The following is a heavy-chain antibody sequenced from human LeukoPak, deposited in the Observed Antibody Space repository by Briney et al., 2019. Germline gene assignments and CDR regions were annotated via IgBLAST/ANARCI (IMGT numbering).Heavy chain of an antibody. CDR2: VSYDGSYK. V-gene: IGHV3-30*04. D-gene: IGHD6-13*01. CDR3: TSFPYWQQLVRAYYFDY. J-gene: IGHJ4*02. Sequence: GGSLRLSCAAAGFTFSKFAMHWVRQAPGKGLEWVAVVSYDGSYKYYADSVKGRFTISRDNSKNTLYLQMNSLKTEDTAVYYCTSFPYWQQLVRAYYFDYWGQGTLVTVSS. CDR1: GFTFSKFA.